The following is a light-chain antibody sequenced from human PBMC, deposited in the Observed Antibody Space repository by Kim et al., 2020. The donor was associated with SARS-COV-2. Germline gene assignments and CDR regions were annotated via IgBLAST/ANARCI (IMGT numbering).Light chain of an antibody. CDR3: QQYGTTPLT. CDR1: QSISSAL. CDR2: GAS. Sequence: SPGETANLSCRASQSISSALLAWYQQRPGQAPRLLMSGASIRATGIPDRFSGSGSGTDFTLTISRLETDDFAVYYCQQYGTTPLTFGGGTKVDIK. V-gene: IGKV3-20*01. J-gene: IGKJ4*01.